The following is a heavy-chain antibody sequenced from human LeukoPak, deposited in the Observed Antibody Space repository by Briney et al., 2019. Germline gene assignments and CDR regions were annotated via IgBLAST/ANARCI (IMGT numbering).Heavy chain of an antibody. CDR1: GVSFSDYS. Sequence: SETLSLTCAVYGVSFSDYSWSWIRQPPGKGLEWIGEINHSGSTNYNPSLKSRVTISVDTSKNQFSLKLSSVTAADTAVYYCARGGYSGYVNWGQGTLVTVSS. CDR3: ARGGYSGYVN. V-gene: IGHV4-34*01. D-gene: IGHD5-12*01. J-gene: IGHJ4*02. CDR2: INHSGST.